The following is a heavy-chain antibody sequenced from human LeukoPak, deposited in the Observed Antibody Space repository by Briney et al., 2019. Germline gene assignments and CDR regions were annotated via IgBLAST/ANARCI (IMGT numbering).Heavy chain of an antibody. CDR2: MNPNSGNT. J-gene: IGHJ6*02. CDR3: ARGGSRGWLSSTYYYYGMDV. D-gene: IGHD3-16*02. Sequence: ASVKVSCKASGYTFTSYDINWMRQATGQGLEWMGWMNPNSGNTGYAQKFQGRVTMTRNTSISTAYMELSSLRSEDTAVYYCARGGSRGWLSSTYYYYGMDVWGQGTTVTVSS. V-gene: IGHV1-8*01. CDR1: GYTFTSYD.